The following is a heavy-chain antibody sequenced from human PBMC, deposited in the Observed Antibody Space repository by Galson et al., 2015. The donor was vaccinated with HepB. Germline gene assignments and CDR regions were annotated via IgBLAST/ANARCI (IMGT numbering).Heavy chain of an antibody. CDR1: GYTFTSYA. CDR2: INAGNGNT. J-gene: IGHJ4*02. V-gene: IGHV1-3*01. CDR3: ARHNPYGDQGDY. Sequence: SVKVSCKASGYTFTSYAMHWVRQAPGQRLEWMGWINAGNGNTKYSQKFQGRVTITRDTSASTAYMELSSLRSEDTAVYYCARHNPYGDQGDYWGQGTLVTVSS. D-gene: IGHD1-14*01.